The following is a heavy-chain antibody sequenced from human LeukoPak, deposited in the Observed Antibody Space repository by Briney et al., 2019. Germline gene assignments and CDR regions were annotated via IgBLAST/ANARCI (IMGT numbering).Heavy chain of an antibody. D-gene: IGHD4-17*01. Sequence: GGSLRLSCAASGFTFSSYGMHWVRQAPGKGLEWVAFIRYDGSNKYYADSVKGRFTISRDNSKNTLYLQMNSLRAGDTAVYYCAKSAYAAPAPFDYWGQGTLVTVSS. CDR1: GFTFSSYG. V-gene: IGHV3-30*02. CDR3: AKSAYAAPAPFDY. J-gene: IGHJ4*02. CDR2: IRYDGSNK.